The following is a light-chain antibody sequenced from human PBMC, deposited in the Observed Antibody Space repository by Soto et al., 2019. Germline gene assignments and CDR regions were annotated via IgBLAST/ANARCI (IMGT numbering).Light chain of an antibody. J-gene: IGKJ2*01. CDR2: GTS. CDR1: QTVSSK. CDR3: QQYGSSPYT. Sequence: EIVMTQSPATLSVSIGERATLSCRASQTVSSKLAWYQQKPGQPPRLLIYGTSKRATGIPDRFSGSGSGTDFTLTISRLEPEDFAVYYCQQYGSSPYTFGQGTKLEIK. V-gene: IGKV3-20*01.